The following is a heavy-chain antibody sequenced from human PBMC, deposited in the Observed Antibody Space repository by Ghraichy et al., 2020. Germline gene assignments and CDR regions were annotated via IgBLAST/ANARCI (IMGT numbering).Heavy chain of an antibody. D-gene: IGHD1-26*01. CDR2: IYLTGTT. J-gene: IGHJ3*02. V-gene: IGHV4-39*07. CDR3: ARGRPPLSASYPDAFDI. Sequence: SETLSLTCSVSGDSVSSSPYYWGWVRQSPGLGLEWITSIYLTGTTYYNPSLKGRVTMSVDTSTNQFSLRLTSVTAADAAVYYCARGRPPLSASYPDAFDIWGQGTMFTVSS. CDR1: GDSVSSSPYY.